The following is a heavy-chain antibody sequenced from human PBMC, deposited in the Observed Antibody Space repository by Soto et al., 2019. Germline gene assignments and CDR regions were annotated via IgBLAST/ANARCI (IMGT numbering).Heavy chain of an antibody. CDR2: ISYDGSNK. D-gene: IGHD3-3*01. CDR3: ARALNYDFWSGRPAYGMDV. CDR1: GFTFSSYA. Sequence: QVQLVESGGGVVQPGRSLRLSCAASGFTFSSYAMHWVRQAPGKGLEGVAVISYDGSNKYYADSVKGRFTISRDNSKNTLYLQMNNLRAEDTAVYYCARALNYDFWSGRPAYGMDVWGQGTTVTVSS. J-gene: IGHJ6*02. V-gene: IGHV3-30-3*01.